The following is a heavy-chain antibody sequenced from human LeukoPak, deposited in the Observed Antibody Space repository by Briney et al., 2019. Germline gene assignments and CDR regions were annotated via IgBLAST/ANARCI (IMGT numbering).Heavy chain of an antibody. CDR3: ARTPTDIYVWGSYRYLVGAFDI. J-gene: IGHJ3*02. V-gene: IGHV4-59*08. Sequence: SETLSLTCTVSGGSINSYYWSYIRQPPGKGLEWIAYIYYSGSSSYNPSLRSRVTISVDTSKNQFSLKLSSVTAADTAVYYCARTPTDIYVWGSYRYLVGAFDIWGQGTMVTVSS. CDR1: GGSINSYY. CDR2: IYYSGSS. D-gene: IGHD3-16*02.